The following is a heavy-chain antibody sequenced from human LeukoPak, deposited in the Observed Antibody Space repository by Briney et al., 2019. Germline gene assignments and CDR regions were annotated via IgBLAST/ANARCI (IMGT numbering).Heavy chain of an antibody. CDR2: ISSNGGST. D-gene: IGHD2-2*01. CDR3: ARGRCSSTSCPFDY. Sequence: GGSLRLSCAASGFTFCSYAMHWVRQAPGKGLEYVSAISSNGGSTYYAGSVKGRFTISRDNSKNTLYLQMGSLRAEDMAVYYCARGRCSSTSCPFDYWGQGTLVTVSS. V-gene: IGHV3-64*02. CDR1: GFTFCSYA. J-gene: IGHJ4*02.